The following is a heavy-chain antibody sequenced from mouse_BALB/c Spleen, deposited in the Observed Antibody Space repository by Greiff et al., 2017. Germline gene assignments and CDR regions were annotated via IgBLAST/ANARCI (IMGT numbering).Heavy chain of an antibody. CDR1: GFTFSSYA. CDR2: ISSGGSYT. CDR3: ARHTMVTTYYFDY. J-gene: IGHJ2*01. D-gene: IGHD2-1*01. V-gene: IGHV5-9-3*01. Sequence: DVKLVESGGGLVKPGGSLKLSCAASGFTFSSYAMSWVRQTPEKRLEWVATISSGGSYTYYPDSVKGRFTISRDNAKNTLYLQMSSLRSEDTAMYYCARHTMVTTYYFDYWGQGTTLTVSS.